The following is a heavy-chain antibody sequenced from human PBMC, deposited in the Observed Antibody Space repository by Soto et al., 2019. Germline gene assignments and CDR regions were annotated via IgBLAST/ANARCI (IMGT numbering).Heavy chain of an antibody. D-gene: IGHD1-26*01. CDR1: GYTLTELS. V-gene: IGHV1-24*01. CDR3: ATENTYRGSYPPLWYNWFDP. Sequence: QVQLVQSGAEVKKPGASVKVSCKVSGYTLTELSMHWVRQAPGKGLEWMGGIDPEDGETSYAQKFQGRVTMTKDTSTDTAHMELSSRRSDDKAVYYCATENTYRGSYPPLWYNWFDPWGHGTLVTVSS. J-gene: IGHJ5*02. CDR2: IDPEDGET.